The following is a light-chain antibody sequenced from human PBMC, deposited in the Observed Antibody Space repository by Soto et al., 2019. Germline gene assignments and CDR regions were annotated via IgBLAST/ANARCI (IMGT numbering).Light chain of an antibody. V-gene: IGKV3-11*01. CDR3: QQRAKWPSN. CDR2: DAY. CDR1: QSVDRY. J-gene: IGKJ2*02. Sequence: EVVLTQSPDTLSLSPGETATLSCRASQSVDRYLAWYQQKLGQAPRLLIYDAYTRSNVVAARFTGSGSATDFSLTITSLEPEDFAFYYWQQRAKWPSNSGPGTKVE.